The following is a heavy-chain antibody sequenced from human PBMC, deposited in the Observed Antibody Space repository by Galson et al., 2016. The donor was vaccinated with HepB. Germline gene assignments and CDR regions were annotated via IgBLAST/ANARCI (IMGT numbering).Heavy chain of an antibody. CDR1: GDSISSEGYY. D-gene: IGHD3-16*01. V-gene: IGHV4-31*03. CDR3: ARTRGDWGSYYYYFGMDV. CDR2: IYYSGSS. J-gene: IGHJ6*02. Sequence: LSLTCTVSGDSISSEGYYWTWARLLPGKGLEWIANIYYSGSSHSNPSLESRVTTSVATSKNQFSLKLTSVTAADTVVYYCARTRGDWGSYYYYFGMDVWGQGTTVTVSS.